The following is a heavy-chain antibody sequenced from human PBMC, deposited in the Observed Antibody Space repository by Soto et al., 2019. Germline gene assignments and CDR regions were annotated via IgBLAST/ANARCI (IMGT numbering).Heavy chain of an antibody. CDR3: ARGNGVQARKYYDFWSGYSNGMDV. Sequence: SDALSGTCAVSGGCISSYYWSWIRQPPGKGLEWIGYIYYSGSTNYNPSLKSRVTISVDTSKNQFSLKLSSVTAADTAVYYCARGNGVQARKYYDFWSGYSNGMDVWGQGTTVTVSS. D-gene: IGHD3-3*01. CDR1: GGCISSYY. V-gene: IGHV4-59*07. J-gene: IGHJ6*02. CDR2: IYYSGST.